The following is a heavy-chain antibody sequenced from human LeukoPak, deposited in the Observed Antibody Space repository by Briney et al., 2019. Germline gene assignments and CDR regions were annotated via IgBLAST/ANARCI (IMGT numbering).Heavy chain of an antibody. CDR2: IYTSGST. Sequence: PSETLSLTCTVSGGSISSGSYYWSWIRQPAGKGLEWIGRIYTSGSTNYNPSLKSRVTISVDTSKNQFSLKLSSVTAADTAVYYCARQKGNFDYWGQGTLVTVSS. J-gene: IGHJ4*02. D-gene: IGHD3-10*01. V-gene: IGHV4-61*02. CDR1: GGSISSGSYY. CDR3: ARQKGNFDY.